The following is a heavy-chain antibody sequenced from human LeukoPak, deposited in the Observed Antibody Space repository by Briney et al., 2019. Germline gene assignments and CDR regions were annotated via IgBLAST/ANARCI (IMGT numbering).Heavy chain of an antibody. V-gene: IGHV3-23*01. CDR1: GFTFSHHA. CDR2: LIGSGASA. Sequence: PGGSLRLSCAASGFTFSHHAMSWVRQAPGEGPEWVSSLIGSGASAYYTDSVKGRFTISRDNSKDTLFLQMNSLRADDTAVYYCARDLPGLEWFGNWGQGVLVTVSS. D-gene: IGHD3-3*01. J-gene: IGHJ4*02. CDR3: ARDLPGLEWFGN.